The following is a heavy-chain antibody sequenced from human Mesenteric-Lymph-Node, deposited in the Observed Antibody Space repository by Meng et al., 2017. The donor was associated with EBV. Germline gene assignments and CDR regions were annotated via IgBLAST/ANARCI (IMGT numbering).Heavy chain of an antibody. V-gene: IGHV4-39*07. CDR2: IYYSGST. CDR1: GGSISSSSYY. J-gene: IGHJ5*02. Sequence: QESGPGLVKPSATLSLTCTVAGGSISSSSYYWGWIRQPPGKGLEWIGNIYYSGSTYYNPSLKSRVTISVDTSKNQFSLKLSSVTAADTAVYYCAGTVQLERHWFDPWGQGTLVTVSS. D-gene: IGHD1-1*01. CDR3: AGTVQLERHWFDP.